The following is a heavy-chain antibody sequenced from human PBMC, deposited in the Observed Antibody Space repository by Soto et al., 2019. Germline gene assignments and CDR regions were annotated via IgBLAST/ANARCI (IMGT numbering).Heavy chain of an antibody. CDR3: AAYYYGSGSYYDAFDI. Sequence: KQSQTLSLTCAISGDSVSSNSAAWNWIRQSPSRGLEWLGRTYYRSKWYNDYAVSVKSRITINPDTSKNQFSLQLNSVTPEDTAVYYCAAYYYGSGSYYDAFDIWGQGTMVTVSS. CDR1: GDSVSSNSAA. V-gene: IGHV6-1*01. CDR2: TYYRSKWYN. J-gene: IGHJ3*02. D-gene: IGHD3-10*01.